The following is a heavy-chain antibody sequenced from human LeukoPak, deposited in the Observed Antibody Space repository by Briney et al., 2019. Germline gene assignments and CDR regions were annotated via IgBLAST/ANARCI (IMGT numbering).Heavy chain of an antibody. J-gene: IGHJ4*02. CDR3: ARLDCLGDGCYNH. CDR1: GDSVTSYY. D-gene: IGHD3/OR15-3a*01. CDR2: VSSDGTT. V-gene: IGHV4-59*08. Sequence: PSETLSLTCSVSGDSVTSYYWSWIRQPPGKGLEWIGYVSSDGTTNYTPSHRSVVIMSVDTAKNHISLNLTSLTAADTATYYCARLDCLGDGCYNHWGRGTLVTVSS.